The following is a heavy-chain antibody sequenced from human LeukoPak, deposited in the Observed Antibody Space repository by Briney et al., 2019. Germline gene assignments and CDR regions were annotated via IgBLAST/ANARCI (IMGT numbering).Heavy chain of an antibody. CDR3: ARRSAVRYSLDY. V-gene: IGHV4-38-2*02. CDR2: IYHSGST. Sequence: PSETLSLTCTVSGYSISSGYYWGWIRQPPGKGLEWIGSIYHSGSTYYNPSLKSRVTISVDKSKNQFSLKLSSVTAADTAVYYCARRSAVRYSLDYWGQGTLVTVSS. J-gene: IGHJ4*02. CDR1: GYSISSGYY. D-gene: IGHD2-21*01.